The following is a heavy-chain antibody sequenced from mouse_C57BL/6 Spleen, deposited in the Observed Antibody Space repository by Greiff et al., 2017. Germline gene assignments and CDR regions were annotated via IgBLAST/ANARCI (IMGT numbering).Heavy chain of an antibody. J-gene: IGHJ4*01. Sequence: QVQLQQPGAELVKPGASVKLSCKASGYTFTSYWMHWVKQRPGQGLEWIGMIHPNSGSTNYNEKFKSKATLTVDKSSSTAYMQLSSLISEDSAVYYCARNYGSTYAMDYWGQGTSVTVSS. CDR2: IHPNSGST. D-gene: IGHD1-1*01. V-gene: IGHV1-64*01. CDR3: ARNYGSTYAMDY. CDR1: GYTFTSYW.